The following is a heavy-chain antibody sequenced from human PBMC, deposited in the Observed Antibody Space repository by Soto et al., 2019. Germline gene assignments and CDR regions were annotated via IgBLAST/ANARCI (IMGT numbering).Heavy chain of an antibody. CDR2: ISGSGSTI. J-gene: IGHJ4*02. D-gene: IGHD3-22*01. V-gene: IGHV3-23*01. CDR3: AKVFYYYDSSGYYYFDY. Sequence: GGSLRLSCAASGFTFSSYAVSWVRQAPGKGPEWIPSISGSGSTIYYADSVKGRFTISRDNSKNTLYLQMSSLRAEDTAVYYCAKVFYYYDSSGYYYFDYWGQGTLVTVS. CDR1: GFTFSSYA.